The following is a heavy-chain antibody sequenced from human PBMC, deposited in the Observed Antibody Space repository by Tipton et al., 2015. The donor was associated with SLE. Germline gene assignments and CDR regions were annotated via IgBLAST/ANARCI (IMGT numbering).Heavy chain of an antibody. V-gene: IGHV4-34*01. CDR3: ARGGVPIAFDI. Sequence: SLTCAVYGGSFSGYYWSWIRQPPGKGLEWIGEINHSGSTNYNPSPKSRVTISVDTSKDQFSLKLSSVTAADTAVYYCARGGVPIAFDIWGQGTTVTVSS. CDR1: GGSFSGYY. J-gene: IGHJ3*02. CDR2: INHSGST.